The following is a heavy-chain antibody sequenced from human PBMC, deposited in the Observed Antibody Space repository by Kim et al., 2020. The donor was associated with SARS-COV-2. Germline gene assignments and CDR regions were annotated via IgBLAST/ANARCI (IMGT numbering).Heavy chain of an antibody. D-gene: IGHD6-19*01. J-gene: IGHJ4*02. CDR1: GGSISSYY. CDR3: ARHAFPGIAVAGAFDY. Sequence: SETLSLTCTVSGGSISSYYWSWIRQPPGKGLEWIGYIYYSGSTNYNPSLKSRVTISVDTSKNQFSLKLSSVTAADTAVYYCARHAFPGIAVAGAFDYWGQGTLVTVSS. V-gene: IGHV4-59*08. CDR2: IYYSGST.